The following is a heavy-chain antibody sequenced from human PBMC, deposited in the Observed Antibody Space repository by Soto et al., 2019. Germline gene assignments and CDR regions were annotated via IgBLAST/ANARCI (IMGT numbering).Heavy chain of an antibody. CDR1: GGTFSSYA. V-gene: IGHV1-69*13. CDR3: ARANTLLSPRYYYGMDV. D-gene: IGHD3-3*01. J-gene: IGHJ6*02. CDR2: IIPIFGTA. Sequence: GASVKVSCKASGGTFSSYAISWVRQAPGQGLEWMGGIIPIFGTANYAQKFQGRVTITADESTSTAYMELSSLRSEDTAVYYCARANTLLSPRYYYGMDVWGQGTTVTVSS.